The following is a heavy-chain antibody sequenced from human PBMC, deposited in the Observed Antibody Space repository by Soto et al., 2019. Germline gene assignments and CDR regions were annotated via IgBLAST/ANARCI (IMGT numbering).Heavy chain of an antibody. CDR1: GYTFTSYY. CDR3: ARVGAGKGWYFDL. Sequence: QVQLVQSGAEVKKPGASVKVSCKASGYTFTSYYMHWVRQAPGQGLEWMGIIDPSGGSTSYAQKFQGRVTMTRYTATSTVYMELSSLRSEDTAVYYCARVGAGKGWYFDLWGRGTLVTVSS. V-gene: IGHV1-46*01. CDR2: IDPSGGST. J-gene: IGHJ2*01. D-gene: IGHD3-10*01.